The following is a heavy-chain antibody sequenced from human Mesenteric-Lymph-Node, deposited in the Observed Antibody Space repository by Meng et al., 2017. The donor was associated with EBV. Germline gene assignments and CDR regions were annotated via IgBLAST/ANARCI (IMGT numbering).Heavy chain of an antibody. J-gene: IGHJ4*02. CDR2: MSPHSGDT. V-gene: IGHV1-8*01. Sequence: QLQLVQSGAEVKKPGASVKVPCKASGYTFTTYDINWVRQASGQGLEWMGYMSPHSGDTGYAQKFQGRVTMTRNTSISTAYMELSSLRSEDTAVYYCARDEGSSWPQDYWGQGNLVTVSS. CDR3: ARDEGSSWPQDY. CDR1: GYTFTTYD. D-gene: IGHD6-13*01.